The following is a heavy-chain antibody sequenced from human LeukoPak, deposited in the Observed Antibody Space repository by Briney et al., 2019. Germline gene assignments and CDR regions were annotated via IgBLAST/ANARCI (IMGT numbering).Heavy chain of an antibody. CDR3: AKANLYDILTGYYNFNL. Sequence: GGSLRLSCAASGFTFSSYGMHWVRQAPGKGLEWVAFIRYDGSNKYYADSVKGRFTISRDNSKNTLYLQMNSLRAEDTAVYYCAKANLYDILTGYYNFNLWGQGTLVTVSS. D-gene: IGHD3-9*01. CDR2: IRYDGSNK. CDR1: GFTFSSYG. J-gene: IGHJ5*02. V-gene: IGHV3-30*02.